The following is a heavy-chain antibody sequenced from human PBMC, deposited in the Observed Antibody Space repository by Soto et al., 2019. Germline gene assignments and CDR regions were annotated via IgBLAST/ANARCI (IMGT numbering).Heavy chain of an antibody. CDR3: ARDGSDYGDYSSWFDP. J-gene: IGHJ5*02. CDR1: GYTFTSYY. V-gene: IGHV1-46*01. Sequence: GASVKVSCKASGYTFTSYYMHWVRQAPGQGLEWMGIINPSGGSTSYAQKFQGRVTMTRDTSTSTVYMELSSLRSEDTAVYYCARDGSDYGDYSSWFDPWGQGTLVTVSS. CDR2: INPSGGST. D-gene: IGHD4-17*01.